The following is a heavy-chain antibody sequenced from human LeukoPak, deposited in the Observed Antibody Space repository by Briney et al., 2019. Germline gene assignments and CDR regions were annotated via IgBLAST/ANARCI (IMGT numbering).Heavy chain of an antibody. D-gene: IGHD3-9*01. V-gene: IGHV3-23*01. CDR3: AKDIRTISSFDI. CDR2: ITSSGGTT. J-gene: IGHJ3*02. CDR1: GLTFSSYA. Sequence: GGSLRLSCAASGLTFSSYAMSWVRQAPEKGLEWVSGITSSGGTTYYADPVKGRFTISRDNSKNTLYLQMNSLRAGDTAVYYCAKDIRTISSFDIWGQGTMVTVSS.